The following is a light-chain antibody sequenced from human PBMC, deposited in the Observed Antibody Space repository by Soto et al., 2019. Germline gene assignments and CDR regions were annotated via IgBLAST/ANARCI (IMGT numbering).Light chain of an antibody. J-gene: IGLJ2*01. V-gene: IGLV2-14*01. Sequence: QSALTQPASVSGSPGQSITISCTGTSSDVGGYSDVSWYQQHPGKTPKFMIYEVSNRPSGVSHRFSGSKSGNTASLTISGLQTEDEADYYCSSFSSITREVFGGGTKLTVL. CDR1: SSDVGGYSD. CDR3: SSFSSITREV. CDR2: EVS.